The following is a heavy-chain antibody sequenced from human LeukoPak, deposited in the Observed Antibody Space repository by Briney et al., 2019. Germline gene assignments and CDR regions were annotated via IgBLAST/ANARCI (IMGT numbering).Heavy chain of an antibody. Sequence: ASVKVSCKASGYTFTGYYMHWVRQAPGQGLEWMGWINPNSGGTNYAQKFQGRVTMTRDTSISTAYMELSRLRSDDTAVYYCARAGVLGGTDWSALRGWGQGTLLTVSS. J-gene: IGHJ4*02. V-gene: IGHV1-2*02. CDR1: GYTFTGYY. CDR3: ARAGVLGGTDWSALRG. D-gene: IGHD6-19*01. CDR2: INPNSGGT.